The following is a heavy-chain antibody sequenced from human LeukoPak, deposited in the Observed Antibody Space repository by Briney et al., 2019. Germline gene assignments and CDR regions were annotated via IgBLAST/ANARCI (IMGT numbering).Heavy chain of an antibody. Sequence: PSQTLSLTCTVSGGSISSGDYYWTWIRQPPGKGLEWIGYIYHSGNTYYNPSLKSRVTISVDTSKNQFSLKLSSVTAADTAVYYCARDQAAYYDRSGYHYSSTAAAFDIWGQGTVVTVSS. J-gene: IGHJ3*02. D-gene: IGHD3-22*01. CDR2: IYHSGNT. CDR3: ARDQAAYYDRSGYHYSSTAAAFDI. V-gene: IGHV4-30-2*01. CDR1: GGSISSGDYY.